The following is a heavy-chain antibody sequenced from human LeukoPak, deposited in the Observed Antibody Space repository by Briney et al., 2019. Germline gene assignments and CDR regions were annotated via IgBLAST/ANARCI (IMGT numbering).Heavy chain of an antibody. V-gene: IGHV4-59*12. Sequence: ASETLSLTCTVSGGSISSYYWSWIRQPPGKGLEWIGYIYYSGSTNYNPSLKSRVTISVDTSKNQFSLKLSSVTAADTAVYYCARSLDTAMVAAFDIWGQGTMVTISS. J-gene: IGHJ3*02. CDR3: ARSLDTAMVAAFDI. CDR2: IYYSGST. D-gene: IGHD5-18*01. CDR1: GGSISSYY.